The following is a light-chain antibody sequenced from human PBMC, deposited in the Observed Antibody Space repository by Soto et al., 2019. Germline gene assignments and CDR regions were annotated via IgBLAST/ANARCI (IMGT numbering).Light chain of an antibody. J-gene: IGLJ1*01. CDR1: RSDVGGYNY. CDR2: DVT. V-gene: IGLV2-14*01. Sequence: SVLNQPVSVSGSPGQSITISCTGTRSDVGGYNYVYWHQQHPGKAPKLMIYDVTNRPSGVSDRFSGSQSGNTASLTISGLQAEDEADYYCSSYTSSSTYVFGAGTKVTVL. CDR3: SSYTSSSTYV.